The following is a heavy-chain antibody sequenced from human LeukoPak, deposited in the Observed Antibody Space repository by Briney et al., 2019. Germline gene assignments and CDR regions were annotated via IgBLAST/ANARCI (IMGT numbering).Heavy chain of an antibody. J-gene: IGHJ4*02. CDR3: ATRIAMARGGY. CDR2: ISNSGSTM. Sequence: QPGGSLRLSCVASGFSFSTYEMYWVRQAPGKGPEWVSYISNSGSTMFYADSVKGQFTISRDNAKNSLFLQMNSLRVEGKAVYYCATRIAMARGGYWGQGALVTVTS. V-gene: IGHV3-48*03. CDR1: GFSFSTYE. D-gene: IGHD3-10*01.